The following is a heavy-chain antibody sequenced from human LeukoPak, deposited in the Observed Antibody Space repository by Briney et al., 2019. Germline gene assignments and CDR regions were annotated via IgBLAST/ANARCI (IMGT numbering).Heavy chain of an antibody. D-gene: IGHD3-10*01. J-gene: IGHJ4*02. CDR3: AKSDYYGSGSPSGYFDY. V-gene: IGHV3-30*18. Sequence: PGGSLRLSCAASGFTFSSYGMHWVRQAPGKGLEWVAVISYDGSNKYYADSVKGRFTISRDNSKNTLYLQMNSLRAEDTAVYYCAKSDYYGSGSPSGYFDYWGQGTLVTVSS. CDR2: ISYDGSNK. CDR1: GFTFSSYG.